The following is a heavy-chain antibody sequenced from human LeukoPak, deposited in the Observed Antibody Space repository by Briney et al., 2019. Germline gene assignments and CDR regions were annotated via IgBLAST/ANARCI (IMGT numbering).Heavy chain of an antibody. D-gene: IGHD6-19*01. V-gene: IGHV1-2*02. CDR2: NNPRNGDR. Sequence: ASVKVSCKASGYSFKDFYMSWVRQAPGQGLEWMGWNNPRNGDRTYAQKFQGRVTMTMGTSISTAYMELTRLRSDDTAVYYCARDRGSGWLIDDYWGQGTLVTVSS. CDR1: GYSFKDFY. CDR3: ARDRGSGWLIDDY. J-gene: IGHJ4*02.